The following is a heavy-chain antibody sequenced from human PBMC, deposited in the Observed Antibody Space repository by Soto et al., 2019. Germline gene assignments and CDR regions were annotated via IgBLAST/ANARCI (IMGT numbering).Heavy chain of an antibody. Sequence: ASVKVSCKASGYTFTSYAMHWVRQAPGQRLEWMGWINAGNGNTKYSQKFQGRVTITRDTSASTAYMELSSLRSEDTAVYYCARDGGSGSYYNVNNWFAPWGQGTLVTVSS. V-gene: IGHV1-3*01. CDR3: ARDGGSGSYYNVNNWFAP. CDR1: GYTFTSYA. CDR2: INAGNGNT. J-gene: IGHJ5*02. D-gene: IGHD3-10*01.